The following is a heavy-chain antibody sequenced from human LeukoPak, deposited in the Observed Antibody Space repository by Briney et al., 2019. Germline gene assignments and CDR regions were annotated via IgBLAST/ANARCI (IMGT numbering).Heavy chain of an antibody. Sequence: GASVKVSCKASGYTFTSYDINWVRQATGQGLEWMGWMNPNSGNTGYAQKFQGRVTMTRNTSISTAYMGLSSLRSEGTAVYYCARGLGKAFAPDYWGQGTLVTVSS. D-gene: IGHD4-23*01. V-gene: IGHV1-8*01. CDR2: MNPNSGNT. J-gene: IGHJ4*02. CDR1: GYTFTSYD. CDR3: ARGLGKAFAPDY.